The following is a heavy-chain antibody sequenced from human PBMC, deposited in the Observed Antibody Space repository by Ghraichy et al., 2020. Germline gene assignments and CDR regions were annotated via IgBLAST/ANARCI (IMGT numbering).Heavy chain of an antibody. V-gene: IGHV1-24*01. CDR3: ATGDPYSSGWSSREVYFDY. CDR2: FDPEDGET. CDR1: GYTLTELS. Sequence: ASVKVSCKVSGYTLTELSMHWVRQAPGKGLEWMGGFDPEDGETIYAQKFQGRVTMTEDTSTDTAYMELSSLRSEDTAVYYCATGDPYSSGWSSREVYFDYWGQGTLVTVSS. J-gene: IGHJ4*02. D-gene: IGHD6-19*01.